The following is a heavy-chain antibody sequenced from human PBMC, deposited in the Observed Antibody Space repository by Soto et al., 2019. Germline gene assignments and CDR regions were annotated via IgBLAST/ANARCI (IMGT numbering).Heavy chain of an antibody. CDR1: GFTFGNYA. D-gene: IGHD3-9*01. CDR3: AKGGGAPGYPIDY. CDR2: ISYDGSKR. J-gene: IGHJ4*02. Sequence: QVQLGESGGGVVQPGKSLRLSCVGSGFTFGNYAMYWVRQAPGKGLEWVAFISYDGSKRSLADSVKGQFSISRDNSRNTLYLQIDSLRHEDTAVYFCAKGGGAPGYPIDYWGQGTLVTVS. V-gene: IGHV3-30*18.